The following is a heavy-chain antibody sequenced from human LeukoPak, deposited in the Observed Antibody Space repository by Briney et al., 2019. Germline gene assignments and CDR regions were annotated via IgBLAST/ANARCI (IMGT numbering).Heavy chain of an antibody. Sequence: SETLSLTCTVSGGSISSYYWSWIRQPPGKGLEWIGYIYYSGSTNYNPSLKSRVTISVDTSKNQFSLKLSSVSAADTAVYYCASYCSSTSCSGVFDYWGQGTLVTVSS. CDR3: ASYCSSTSCSGVFDY. CDR1: GGSISSYY. V-gene: IGHV4-59*01. D-gene: IGHD2-2*01. J-gene: IGHJ4*02. CDR2: IYYSGST.